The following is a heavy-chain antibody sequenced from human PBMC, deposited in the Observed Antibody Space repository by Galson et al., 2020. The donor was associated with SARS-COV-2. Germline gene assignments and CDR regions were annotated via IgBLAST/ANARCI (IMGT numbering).Heavy chain of an antibody. CDR2: ISSNGENS. Sequence: GGSLRLSCSASGFIFSDYAMHWVRQAPGKGLEYVSAISSNGENSFYADSVKGRFTMYRDNSKNMFYLQMTALRLEDTASYFCLSYSSTRQNHWGQGTLVTVSS. D-gene: IGHD2-2*01. CDR3: LSYSSTRQNH. V-gene: IGHV3-64D*06. J-gene: IGHJ5*02. CDR1: GFIFSDYA.